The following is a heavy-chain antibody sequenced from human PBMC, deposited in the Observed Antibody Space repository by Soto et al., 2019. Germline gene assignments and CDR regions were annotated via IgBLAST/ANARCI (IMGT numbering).Heavy chain of an antibody. V-gene: IGHV4-39*01. CDR2: IQSGGRT. CDR1: GVSIGSSDYF. CDR3: ARLPRTSVGGTGADY. D-gene: IGHD6-19*01. J-gene: IGHJ4*02. Sequence: QLPLHQSGPGLLKPSETLSLTCTVSGVSIGSSDYFWGWIRQPPGKGLEWIASIQSGGRTFYTPSPKSRVTISVDTSRNQFSLKLTSVTAADTAVYYCARLPRTSVGGTGADYWGQGTLVTVSS.